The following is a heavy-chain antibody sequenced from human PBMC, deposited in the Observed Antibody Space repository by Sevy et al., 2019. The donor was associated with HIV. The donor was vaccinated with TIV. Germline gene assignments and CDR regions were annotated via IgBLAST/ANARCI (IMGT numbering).Heavy chain of an antibody. J-gene: IGHJ6*02. CDR1: EFTFSTYA. D-gene: IGHD6-13*01. V-gene: IGHV3-23*01. CDR3: AKTKAGYYYAMDV. Sequence: GGSLRLSCAASEFTFSTYAMSWVRQAPGKGLEWVSAISGSGGRTNYADSVKGRFTVSRDNSKNTLYLQMNSLRAEDKAVYYCAKTKAGYYYAMDVWGQGTTVTVSS. CDR2: ISGSGGRT.